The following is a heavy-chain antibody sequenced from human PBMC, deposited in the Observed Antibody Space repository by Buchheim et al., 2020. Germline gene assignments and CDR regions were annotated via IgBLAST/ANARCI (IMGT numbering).Heavy chain of an antibody. CDR2: ISYDGNNK. CDR1: GFTFSSYA. CDR3: ARDTGSGWYLAVFEVGGFDY. Sequence: QVQLVESGGGVVQPGRSLRLSCAASGFTFSSYAMHWVRQAPGKGLEWVAIISYDGNNKYYADSVKGRFTISRDNSKNTLYLQINILRAEDTAVYYCARDTGSGWYLAVFEVGGFDYWGQGTL. V-gene: IGHV3-30-3*01. D-gene: IGHD6-19*01. J-gene: IGHJ4*02.